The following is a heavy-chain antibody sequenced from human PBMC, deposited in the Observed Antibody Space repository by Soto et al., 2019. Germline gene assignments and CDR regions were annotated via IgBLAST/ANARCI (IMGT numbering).Heavy chain of an antibody. CDR2: INHSGST. CDR1: GGSFSDYY. CDR3: ASHGQHLVLDTNNWFDP. J-gene: IGHJ5*02. D-gene: IGHD6-13*01. V-gene: IGHV4-34*01. Sequence: PSETLSLTCAVYGGSFSDYYWSWIRQPPGKGLEWIGEINHSGSTNYNPSLKSRVTISVDPSKNQFSLKLSSLTAADTAVYYCASHGQHLVLDTNNWFDPWGQGTLVTSPQ.